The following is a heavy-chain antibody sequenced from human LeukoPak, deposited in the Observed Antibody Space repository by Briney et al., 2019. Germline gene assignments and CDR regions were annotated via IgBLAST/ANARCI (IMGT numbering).Heavy chain of an antibody. J-gene: IGHJ4*02. CDR3: ARGVYIAAAQYGF. V-gene: IGHV4-59*01. CDR2: IYYSGAT. D-gene: IGHD6-13*01. CDR1: GGSISTYY. Sequence: PSETLSLTCTVSGGSISTYYWNWIRQPPGKGLEWIGYIYYSGATNYNPSLKSRVTISVDTSKNQFSLKLGSVTAADTAVYYCARGVYIAAAQYGFWGQGTLVTVSS.